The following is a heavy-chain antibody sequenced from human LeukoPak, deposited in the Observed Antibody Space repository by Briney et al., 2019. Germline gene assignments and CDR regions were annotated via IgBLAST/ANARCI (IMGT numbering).Heavy chain of an antibody. J-gene: IGHJ5*02. Sequence: ASVKVSCKASGYTFTGYYMHWVRQATGQGLEWMGWMNPNSGNTGYAQKFQGRVTMTRNTSISTAYMELSSLRSEDTAVYYCAREEEQLRFDPWGQGTLVTVSS. CDR1: GYTFTGYY. D-gene: IGHD6-13*01. CDR3: AREEEQLRFDP. V-gene: IGHV1-8*02. CDR2: MNPNSGNT.